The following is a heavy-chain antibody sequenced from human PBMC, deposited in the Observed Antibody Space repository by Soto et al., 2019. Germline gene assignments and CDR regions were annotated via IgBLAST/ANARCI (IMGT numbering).Heavy chain of an antibody. Sequence: SETLSLTCTFSGGSISSYYWSWIRQPPGKGLEWIGYIYYSGSTNYNPSLKSRVTISVDTSKNQFSLKLSSVTAADTAVYYCASLAQGIAAAGVYYYYMDVWGKGTTVT. V-gene: IGHV4-59*01. D-gene: IGHD6-13*01. J-gene: IGHJ6*03. CDR2: IYYSGST. CDR3: ASLAQGIAAAGVYYYYMDV. CDR1: GGSISSYY.